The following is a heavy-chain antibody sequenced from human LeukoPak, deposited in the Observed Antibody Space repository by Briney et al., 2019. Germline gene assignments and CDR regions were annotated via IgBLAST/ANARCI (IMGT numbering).Heavy chain of an antibody. D-gene: IGHD2-2*02. V-gene: IGHV3-7*01. Sequence: GGSLRLSCAASGFTFSSYWMSWVRQAPGKGLEWVATIKQDGREKYYVDSVKGRFTISRDNAKNSLYLQMNSLRAEDTAVYYCARQYCSSTSCYRYFDYWGQGTLVTVSS. CDR2: IKQDGREK. CDR3: ARQYCSSTSCYRYFDY. J-gene: IGHJ4*02. CDR1: GFTFSSYW.